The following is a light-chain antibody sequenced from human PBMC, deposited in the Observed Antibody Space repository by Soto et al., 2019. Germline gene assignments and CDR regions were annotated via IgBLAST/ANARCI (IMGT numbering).Light chain of an antibody. V-gene: IGKV3-20*01. J-gene: IGKJ1*01. CDR3: QQSGSSPRK. Sequence: IVLTQSPATLAVSPLAVDNLSCGHSQSVSSSYLAWYQQKPGQAPRLLIYGASNRATGIPDRFSGSGSGTDFTLTISRLEPEDFAVYYCQQSGSSPRKFGQGTKVDI. CDR2: GAS. CDR1: QSVSSSY.